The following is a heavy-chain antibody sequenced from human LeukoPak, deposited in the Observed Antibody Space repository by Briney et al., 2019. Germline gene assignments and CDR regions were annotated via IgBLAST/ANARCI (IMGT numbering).Heavy chain of an antibody. CDR1: GGSMRSHY. CDR2: IDYSGST. Sequence: SETLSLTCTVSGGSMRSHYWGWIRQTPGKGLEWIGYIDYSGSTRYNPSLQSRVSISVDTSKNQFSLKLTSVTATDTAVYYCARLINNDNSGDADTFDMWGQGTVVTVFS. CDR3: ARLINNDNSGDADTFDM. D-gene: IGHD3-22*01. J-gene: IGHJ3*02. V-gene: IGHV4-59*11.